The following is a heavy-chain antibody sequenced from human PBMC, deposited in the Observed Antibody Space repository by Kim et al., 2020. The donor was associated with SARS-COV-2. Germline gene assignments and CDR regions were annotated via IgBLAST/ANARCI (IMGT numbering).Heavy chain of an antibody. Sequence: SETLSLTCTVSGGSIISSSYYWGWIRQPPGKGLEWLGSIYYSGYTYYNPSLRSRLTTSVDTSINQFSLKLNSVTAADTAVYYCARRVSMVRGVLSSWFDSWGKGTLVTVSS. V-gene: IGHV4-39*01. CDR1: GGSIISSSYY. J-gene: IGHJ5*01. CDR3: ARRVSMVRGVLSSWFDS. CDR2: IYYSGYT. D-gene: IGHD3-10*01.